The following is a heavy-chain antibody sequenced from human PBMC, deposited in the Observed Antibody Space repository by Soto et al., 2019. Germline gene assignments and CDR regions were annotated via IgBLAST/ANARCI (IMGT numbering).Heavy chain of an antibody. CDR2: INAGNGNT. V-gene: IGHV1-3*01. CDR3: ARTCSGGSCYSERYYYYMDV. CDR1: GYTFTSYA. J-gene: IGHJ6*03. Sequence: QVQLVQSGAEVKKPGASVKVSCKASGYTFTSYAMHWVRQAPGQRLEWMGWINAGNGNTKYSQKFQGRVPITRDTSASTAYMELSSLRSEDPAVYYCARTCSGGSCYSERYYYYMDVWGKGTTVTVSS. D-gene: IGHD2-15*01.